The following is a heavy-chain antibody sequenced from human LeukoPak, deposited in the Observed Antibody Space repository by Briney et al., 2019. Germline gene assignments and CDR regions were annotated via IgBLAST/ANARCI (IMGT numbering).Heavy chain of an antibody. Sequence: PGGSLRLSCTGSGFIFSSYGLFWVRHAPGKGLKGVSAISSGGAYTYYADSVKGPFTISRDNGLNSVSLQMNGLRAEDTAIYYCARDPEVPDYYSYMDVWGKGTTVTVSS. CDR3: ARDPEVPDYYSYMDV. J-gene: IGHJ6*03. CDR1: GFIFSSYG. V-gene: IGHV3-21*01. CDR2: ISSGGAYT.